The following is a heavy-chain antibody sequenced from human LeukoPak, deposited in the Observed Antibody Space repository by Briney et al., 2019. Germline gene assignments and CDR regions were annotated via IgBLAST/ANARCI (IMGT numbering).Heavy chain of an antibody. D-gene: IGHD3-3*01. CDR2: IIPIFGTA. V-gene: IGHV1-69*05. J-gene: IGHJ6*03. CDR1: GGTFSSYA. Sequence: SVKVSCKASGGTFSSYAISWVRQAPGQGLEWMGGIIPIFGTANYAQKFQGRVTITTDESTSTAYMELSSLRSEDTAVYYCARSPGEWLSPVFYHYYYMDVWGKGTTVTVSS. CDR3: ARSPGEWLSPVFYHYYYMDV.